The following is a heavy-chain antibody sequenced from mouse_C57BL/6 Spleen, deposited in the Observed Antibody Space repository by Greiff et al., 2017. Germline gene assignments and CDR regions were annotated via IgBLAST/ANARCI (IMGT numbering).Heavy chain of an antibody. Sequence: EVKLVESEGGLVQPGSSMKLSCTASGFTFSDYYMAWVRQVPEKGLEWVANINYDGSSTYYLDSLKSRFIISRDNAKNILYLQMSSLKSEDTATYYCARGYGGSSPWFAYWGQGTLVTVSA. CDR3: ARGYGGSSPWFAY. V-gene: IGHV5-16*01. J-gene: IGHJ3*01. CDR2: INYDGSST. CDR1: GFTFSDYY. D-gene: IGHD1-1*01.